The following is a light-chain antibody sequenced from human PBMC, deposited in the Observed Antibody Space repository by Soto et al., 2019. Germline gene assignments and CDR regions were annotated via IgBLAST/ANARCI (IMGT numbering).Light chain of an antibody. CDR3: HQRQYWPPIT. CDR1: QSVSSN. J-gene: IGKJ5*01. Sequence: EIEITQSPSTLSVVPGERDTLSCRASQSVSSNLAWYQQKPGQAPRLLTYGASTRATGIPARFSGSGSGTDFTLTISRLEPEDFAVYYCHQRQYWPPITFGQGTRLEIK. CDR2: GAS. V-gene: IGKV3-15*01.